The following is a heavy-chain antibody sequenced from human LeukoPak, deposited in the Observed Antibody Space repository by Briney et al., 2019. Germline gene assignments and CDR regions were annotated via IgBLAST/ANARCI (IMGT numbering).Heavy chain of an antibody. Sequence: ASVKVSCKASGYTLSSYLIHWVRQALGQGLDWMGIINPSGSSTTYAQNFQGRVSVTKDTTTSTVYMELSSLRFEDTAVYYCAGSRDGYTPPDYWGQGTLLTVSS. D-gene: IGHD5-24*01. CDR2: INPSGSST. CDR1: GYTLSSYL. J-gene: IGHJ4*02. CDR3: AGSRDGYTPPDY. V-gene: IGHV1-46*01.